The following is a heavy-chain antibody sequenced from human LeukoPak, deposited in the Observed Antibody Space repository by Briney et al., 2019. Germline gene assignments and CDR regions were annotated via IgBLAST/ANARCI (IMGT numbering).Heavy chain of an antibody. CDR3: ARDRYSGSYYGYFDY. D-gene: IGHD1-26*01. CDR1: GGFISTYY. Sequence: SETLSLTCTVSGGFISTYYWSWLRQPPGKGLEWIGDMYYTGSTDYNPSLKSRVTISLDPSKNQFSMKLSSVTAADTAVYYCARDRYSGSYYGYFDYWGQGTLVTVSS. J-gene: IGHJ4*02. V-gene: IGHV4-59*01. CDR2: MYYTGST.